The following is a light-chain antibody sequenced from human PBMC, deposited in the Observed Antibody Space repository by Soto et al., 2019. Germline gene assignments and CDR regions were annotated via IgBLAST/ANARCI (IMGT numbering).Light chain of an antibody. CDR3: QQYEKWPPSIT. CDR1: QPVNNN. CDR2: GAS. Sequence: IVMTQSPSTLTVSPGDGVTHCFSSVQPVNNNLAWYQHKPGQAPRLLIYGASTRATGISARFSGGGSGTEFTLTIRSLQSEDFALYFCQQYEKWPPSITFDQGTRLEI. V-gene: IGKV3-15*01. J-gene: IGKJ5*01.